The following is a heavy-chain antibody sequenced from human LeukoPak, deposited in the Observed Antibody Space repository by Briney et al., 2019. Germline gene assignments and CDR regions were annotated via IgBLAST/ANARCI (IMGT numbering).Heavy chain of an antibody. CDR2: INPNSGGT. V-gene: IGHV1-2*02. Sequence: APVKVSCKASGYTFTGYYMHWVRQAPGQGLEWMGWINPNSGGTNYAQKFQGRVTMTRDTSISTAYMELSRLRSDDTAVYYCARGPTYYDFLVGKKFDYWGQGTLVTVSS. CDR3: ARGPTYYDFLVGKKFDY. CDR1: GYTFTGYY. D-gene: IGHD3-3*01. J-gene: IGHJ4*02.